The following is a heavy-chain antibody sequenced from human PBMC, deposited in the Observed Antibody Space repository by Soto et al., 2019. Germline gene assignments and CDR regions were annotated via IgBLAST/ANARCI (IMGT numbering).Heavy chain of an antibody. Sequence: QVQLVESGGGVVQPGRSLRLSCVVSDFTFSDYVMHWVRQVPGKGLEWVARISYDGNYKYYADPVKGRFTISRDTSKNTLSLQMSSLKAEDTAVYYCAKDRGRYCSGGRCLLFDDWGQGTLVTVSS. CDR2: ISYDGNYK. V-gene: IGHV3-30*18. D-gene: IGHD2-15*01. CDR1: DFTFSDYV. J-gene: IGHJ4*02. CDR3: AKDRGRYCSGGRCLLFDD.